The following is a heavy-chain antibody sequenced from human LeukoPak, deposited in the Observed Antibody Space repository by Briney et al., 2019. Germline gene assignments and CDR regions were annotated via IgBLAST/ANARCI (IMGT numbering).Heavy chain of an antibody. CDR1: GFTFDDYA. D-gene: IGHD3-10*01. CDR2: ISWNSGSI. V-gene: IGHV3-9*01. CDR3: AKDSDSGLDY. J-gene: IGHJ4*02. Sequence: SLRLSCAASGFTFDDYAMHWVRQAPGEGLEWVSGISWNSGSIGYADSVKGRFTISRDNAKNSLYLQMNSLRAEDTALYYCAKDSDSGLDYWGQGTLVTVPS.